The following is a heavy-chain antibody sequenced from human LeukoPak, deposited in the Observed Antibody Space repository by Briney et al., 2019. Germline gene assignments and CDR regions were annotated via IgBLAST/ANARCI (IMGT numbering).Heavy chain of an antibody. CDR2: ISSSGSTI. CDR1: GFTFSDNS. J-gene: IGHJ4*02. V-gene: IGHV3-11*01. CDR3: ARDRGYCSGGSCYPGDY. D-gene: IGHD2-15*01. Sequence: GGSLRLSCAASGFTFSDNSMSWIRQAPGKGLEWDSYISSSGSTIYYADSVKGRFTISRDNAKNSLYLQMNSLRAEDTAVYYCARDRGYCSGGSCYPGDYWGQGTLVTVSS.